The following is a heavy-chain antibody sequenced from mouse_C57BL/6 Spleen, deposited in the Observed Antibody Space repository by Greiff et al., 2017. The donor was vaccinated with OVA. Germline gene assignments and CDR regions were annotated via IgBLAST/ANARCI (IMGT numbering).Heavy chain of an antibody. J-gene: IGHJ2*01. V-gene: IGHV1-64*01. Sequence: VQLQQPGAELVKPGASVKLSCKASGYTFTSYWMHWVKQRPGQGLEWIGMIHPNSGSTNYNEKFKGKATLTADKSSSTAYMQLSSLTSEDSTVYFCARGAYYFDYWGQGTTLTVSS. CDR3: ARGAYYFDY. CDR1: GYTFTSYW. CDR2: IHPNSGST.